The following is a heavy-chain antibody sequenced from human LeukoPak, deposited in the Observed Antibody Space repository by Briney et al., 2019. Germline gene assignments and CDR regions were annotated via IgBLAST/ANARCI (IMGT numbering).Heavy chain of an antibody. CDR3: ASGLGCSSTSCYQDYYYYYMDV. Sequence: ASVKVSCTASGYTFTSYYMHWVRQAPGQGLEWMGIINPSGGSTSYAQKFQGRVTMTRDTSTSTVYMELSSLRSEDTAVYYCASGLGCSSTSCYQDYYYYYMDVWGKGTTVTVSS. V-gene: IGHV1-46*03. CDR2: INPSGGST. CDR1: GYTFTSYY. D-gene: IGHD2-2*01. J-gene: IGHJ6*03.